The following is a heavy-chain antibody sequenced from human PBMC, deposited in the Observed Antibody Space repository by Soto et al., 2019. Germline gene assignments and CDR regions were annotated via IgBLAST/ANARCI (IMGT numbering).Heavy chain of an antibody. D-gene: IGHD6-25*01. J-gene: IGHJ4*02. CDR2: VDPRDGST. CDR1: GYIFTTYS. CDR3: ARVRSSGREFDY. V-gene: IGHV1-46*01. Sequence: QVQLVQSEAEMKRPGASVILSCKASGYIFTTYSIHWVRQTAGQGLEWMAKVDPRDGSTGYAQKFRGRVSMAWATSTGTVSMEVSSLTSDDTATYYCARVRSSGREFDYWGQGTQVTVSS.